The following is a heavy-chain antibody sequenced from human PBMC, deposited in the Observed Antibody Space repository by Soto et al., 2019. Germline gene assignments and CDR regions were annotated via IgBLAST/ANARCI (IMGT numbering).Heavy chain of an antibody. V-gene: IGHV3-15*07. CDR1: GFTISNAW. Sequence: WGSLRLSCAAAGFTISNAWMNWIRQAPGKGLEWVGRIKSKTDGGTTDYAAPVKGRFTISRDDSKNTLYLQMNSLKTEDTAVYYCTTDPVTMIVVVPSSGWGQGTLVTV. J-gene: IGHJ4*02. CDR3: TTDPVTMIVVVPSSG. CDR2: IKSKTDGGTT. D-gene: IGHD3-22*01.